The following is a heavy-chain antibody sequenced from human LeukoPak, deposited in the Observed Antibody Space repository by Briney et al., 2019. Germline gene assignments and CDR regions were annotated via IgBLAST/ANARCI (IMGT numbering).Heavy chain of an antibody. Sequence: GGSLRLSCAASGFTFSSCAMSWVRQAPGKGLEWVTVIWYDGSNKYYADSVKGRFTISRDNSKNTLYLQMNSLRAEDTAVYYCARAGDYDTSGYYFDYWGQGTLVTVSS. CDR1: GFTFSSCA. CDR2: IWYDGSNK. V-gene: IGHV3-33*08. D-gene: IGHD3-22*01. J-gene: IGHJ4*02. CDR3: ARAGDYDTSGYYFDY.